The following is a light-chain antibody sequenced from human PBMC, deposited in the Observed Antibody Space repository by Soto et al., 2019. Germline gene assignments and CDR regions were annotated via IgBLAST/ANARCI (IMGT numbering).Light chain of an antibody. V-gene: IGKV1-39*01. CDR2: TAT. CDR3: QQIYSTPWT. Sequence: DIQMTQSPSSLSASVGDRATITCRASQSIGDNLNWYQQKPGKAPHVVIYTATRLQGGVPSRFSGSGSGTDFTLTISSLQPKDFETYYGQQIYSTPWTFGQGTKVEIK. CDR1: QSIGDN. J-gene: IGKJ1*01.